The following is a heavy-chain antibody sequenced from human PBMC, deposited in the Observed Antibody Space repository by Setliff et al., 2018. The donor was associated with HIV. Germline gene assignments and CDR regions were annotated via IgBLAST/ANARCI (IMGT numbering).Heavy chain of an antibody. CDR3: ARVFVDTAVLRVLEYYFDS. CDR2: VYHTGSA. Sequence: SETLSLTCNVSGYFLISGYHWGWLRQAPEKGLEWIGCVYHTGSAYYNPSLKSRLTMSVDTSKNQFSLKLRSVTAADTAVYYCARVFVDTAVLRVLEYYFDSWGRGTLVTVSS. CDR1: GYFLISGYH. J-gene: IGHJ4*02. V-gene: IGHV4-38-2*02. D-gene: IGHD5-18*01.